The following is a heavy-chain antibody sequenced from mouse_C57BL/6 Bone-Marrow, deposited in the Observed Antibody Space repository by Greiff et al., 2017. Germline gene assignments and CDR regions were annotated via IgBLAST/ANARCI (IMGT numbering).Heavy chain of an antibody. CDR2: IDPSDSYT. CDR1: GYTFTSYW. Sequence: QVQLQQPGAELVMPGASVKLSCKASGYTFTSYWMHWVKQRPGQGLEWIGEIDPSDSYTNHNQKFKGKSTLTVDKSSSTAYMQLNSLTSADSAVYYCALYDYDEAWFAYWGQGTLVTVSA. J-gene: IGHJ3*01. V-gene: IGHV1-69*01. D-gene: IGHD2-4*01. CDR3: ALYDYDEAWFAY.